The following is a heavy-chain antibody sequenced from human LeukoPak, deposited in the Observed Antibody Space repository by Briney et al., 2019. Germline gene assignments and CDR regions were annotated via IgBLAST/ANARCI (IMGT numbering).Heavy chain of an antibody. V-gene: IGHV3-30*04. CDR3: ASDYGDYGVIYYYGMDV. CDR1: GFTFSSYA. D-gene: IGHD4-17*01. Sequence: GRSLRLSCAASGFTFSSYAMHWVRQAPGKGLEWVAVISYDGSNKYYADSVKGRFTISRDNFKNTLYLQMNSLRAEDTAVYYCASDYGDYGVIYYYGMDVWGKGTTVTVSS. J-gene: IGHJ6*04. CDR2: ISYDGSNK.